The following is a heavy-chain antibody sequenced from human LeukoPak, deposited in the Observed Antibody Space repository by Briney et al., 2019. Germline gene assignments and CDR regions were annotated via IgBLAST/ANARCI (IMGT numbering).Heavy chain of an antibody. Sequence: GASVKVSCKASGGTFSSYAISWVREAPGQGLEWMGRIIPIFGTANYAQKFQGRVTITADKSTSTAYMELSSLRSEDTAVYYCARDETGQLDLWFEASGERARGTVSS. CDR2: IIPIFGTA. V-gene: IGHV1-69*06. J-gene: IGHJ5*02. CDR3: ARDETGQLDLWFEA. D-gene: IGHD6-13*01. CDR1: GGTFSSYA.